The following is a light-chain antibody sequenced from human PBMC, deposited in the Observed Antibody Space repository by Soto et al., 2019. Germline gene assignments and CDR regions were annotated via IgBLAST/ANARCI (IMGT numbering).Light chain of an antibody. CDR1: QSISSY. V-gene: IGKV1-39*01. J-gene: IGKJ2*01. Sequence: DIQMTQSPSSLSASAGDRVTITCRASQSISSYLNWYQQKPGKAPNLLIYAASTLQSGVPSRFSGSGSGTDFTLTISSLQPEDFATYYCQQSYSSPYTFCQGTKLEIK. CDR2: AAS. CDR3: QQSYSSPYT.